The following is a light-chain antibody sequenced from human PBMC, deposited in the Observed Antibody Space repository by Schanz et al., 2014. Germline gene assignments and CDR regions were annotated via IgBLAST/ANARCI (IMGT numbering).Light chain of an antibody. CDR3: QQYGASPRLT. CDR1: QSVSSY. J-gene: IGKJ4*01. CDR2: GVS. V-gene: IGKV3-20*01. Sequence: EIVLTQSPATLSLSPGERATLSCRASQSVSSYLAWYQQKPGQAPRLLIYGVSTRATGFPARFSGSGSGTEFTLTISRLEPEDFAVYYCQQYGASPRLTFGGGTKVEIK.